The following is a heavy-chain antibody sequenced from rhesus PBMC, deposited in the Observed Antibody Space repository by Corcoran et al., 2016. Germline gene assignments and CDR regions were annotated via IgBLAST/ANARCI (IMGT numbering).Heavy chain of an antibody. CDR1: GASISSNY. CDR3: ARTDSSGWDAFDF. Sequence: QVQVQESGPGLVKPSETLPLTCVVSGASISSNYWRWIRQPPGKGLEWIGYIDGGSGGSSYNPSLKSRVTISKDTSKNQFSLRLSSVTAADTAVYYCARTDSSGWDAFDFWGQGLRVTVSS. V-gene: IGHV4-147*01. CDR2: IDGGSGGS. J-gene: IGHJ3*01. D-gene: IGHD6-31*01.